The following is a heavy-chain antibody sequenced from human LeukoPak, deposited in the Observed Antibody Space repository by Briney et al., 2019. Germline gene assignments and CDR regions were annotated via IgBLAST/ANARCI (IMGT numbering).Heavy chain of an antibody. J-gene: IGHJ4*02. CDR3: ARVLGYDSSGYYLYYFDY. V-gene: IGHV3-21*01. CDR1: GFTFSSYS. Sequence: GGSPRLSCAASGFTFSSYSMNWVRQAPGKGLEWVSSISSSSSYIYYADSVKGRFTISRDNAKNSLYLQMNSLRAEDTAVYYCARVLGYDSSGYYLYYFDYWGQGTLVTVSS. CDR2: ISSSSSYI. D-gene: IGHD3-22*01.